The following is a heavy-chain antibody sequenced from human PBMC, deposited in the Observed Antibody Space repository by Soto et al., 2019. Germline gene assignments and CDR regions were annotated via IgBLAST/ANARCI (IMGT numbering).Heavy chain of an antibody. D-gene: IGHD5-12*01. Sequence: HSETLSLTCTVSGGSVSSYYWSWIRQPPGKGLEWIGYIYYSGSTKYNPSLKSRVTISVDTSKNQFSLKLSSVTAADTAVYYCARGGPEWLRFRLDYWGQGTLVTVSS. J-gene: IGHJ4*02. V-gene: IGHV4-59*02. CDR2: IYYSGST. CDR3: ARGGPEWLRFRLDY. CDR1: GGSVSSYY.